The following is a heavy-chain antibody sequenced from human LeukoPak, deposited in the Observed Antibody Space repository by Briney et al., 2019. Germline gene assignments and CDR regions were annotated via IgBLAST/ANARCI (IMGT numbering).Heavy chain of an antibody. Sequence: GESLKISCKGSGYSFTSYWIGWVRQMPGKGLEWMGIIYPGDSDPRYSPSFQGQVTISADKSITTAYLQWSSLKASDTAMYYCARRSTTAPDGLDIWGQGTMVTVSS. D-gene: IGHD2/OR15-2a*01. CDR1: GYSFTSYW. V-gene: IGHV5-51*01. CDR3: ARRSTTAPDGLDI. J-gene: IGHJ3*02. CDR2: IYPGDSDP.